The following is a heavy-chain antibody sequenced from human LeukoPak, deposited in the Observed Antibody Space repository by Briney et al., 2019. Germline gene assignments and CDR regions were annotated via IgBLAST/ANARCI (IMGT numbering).Heavy chain of an antibody. V-gene: IGHV3-23*01. CDR2: ISGSGDST. J-gene: IGHJ4*02. CDR1: GFTFSRYA. D-gene: IGHD6-13*01. Sequence: GGSLRLSCAASGFTFSRYAMSWVRQAPGKGLEWVSAISGSGDSTFYADSVKGRFTISRDISKNALYLQMNSLRAEDTAVYYCAKEPTYSSTWYGIDYWGQGTLVTVSS. CDR3: AKEPTYSSTWYGIDY.